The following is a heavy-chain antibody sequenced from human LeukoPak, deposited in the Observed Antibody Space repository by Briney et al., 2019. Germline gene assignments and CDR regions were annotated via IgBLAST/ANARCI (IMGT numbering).Heavy chain of an antibody. CDR2: ISGSGDVT. CDR3: AKEGNYYGSGSYYMVPRYYFDY. D-gene: IGHD3-10*01. J-gene: IGHJ4*02. V-gene: IGHV3-23*01. Sequence: GGSLRLSCAASGFSISNNGISWVRQAPGKRLEWVSGISGSGDVTWYADSVKGRFTISRDNSKNTLYLQMSSLRAEDTAVYYCAKEGNYYGSGSYYMVPRYYFDYWGQGTPVTVSS. CDR1: GFSISNNG.